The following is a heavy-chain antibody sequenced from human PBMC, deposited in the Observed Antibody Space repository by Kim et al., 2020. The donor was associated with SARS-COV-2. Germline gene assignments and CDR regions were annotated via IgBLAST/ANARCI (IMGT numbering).Heavy chain of an antibody. D-gene: IGHD5-18*01. CDR3: AREVPRRGYSYGYAFDI. Sequence: SETLSLTCTVSGGSISSYYWSWIRQPPGKGLEWIGYIYYSGSTNYNPSLKSRVTISVDTSKNQFSLKLSSVTAADTAVYYCAREVPRRGYSYGYAFDIWG. CDR1: GGSISSYY. CDR2: IYYSGST. V-gene: IGHV4-59*01. J-gene: IGHJ3*02.